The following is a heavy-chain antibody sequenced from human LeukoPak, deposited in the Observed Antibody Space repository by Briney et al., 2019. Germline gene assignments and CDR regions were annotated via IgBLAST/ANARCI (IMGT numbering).Heavy chain of an antibody. V-gene: IGHV3-33*01. J-gene: IGHJ4*02. CDR2: IWYDGSNK. D-gene: IGHD3-22*01. Sequence: GSLRLSCAASGFPFNSYGMHWVRQAPGKGLEWVAVIWYDGSNKYYADPVKGRFTISRDNSKNTLYLQMNSLRAEDTAVYYCARGSYYYDSSGYFDYWGRGTLVTVSS. CDR1: GFPFNSYG. CDR3: ARGSYYYDSSGYFDY.